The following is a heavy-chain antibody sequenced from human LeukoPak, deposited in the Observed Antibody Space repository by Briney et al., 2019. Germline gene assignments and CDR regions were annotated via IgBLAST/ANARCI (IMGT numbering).Heavy chain of an antibody. J-gene: IGHJ4*02. Sequence: GGSLRLSCAASGFAFSSYWMSWVRQAPGKGLEWVAVISYDGSNKYYADSVKGRFTISRDNSKNTLYLQMSSLRAEDTAVYYCAKDSARGYSSSYLGDYWGQGTLVTVSS. D-gene: IGHD6-6*01. CDR1: GFAFSSYW. V-gene: IGHV3-30*18. CDR2: ISYDGSNK. CDR3: AKDSARGYSSSYLGDY.